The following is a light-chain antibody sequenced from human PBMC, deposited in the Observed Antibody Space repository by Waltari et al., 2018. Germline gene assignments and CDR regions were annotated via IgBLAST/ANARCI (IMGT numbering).Light chain of an antibody. V-gene: IGLV2-14*03. CDR1: SSDVGGYNY. J-gene: IGLJ3*02. CDR3: SSYTSSNTWV. Sequence: QSALTQPASVSGSPGQSITISCPGTSSDVGGYNYVSWYPQHPGKAPKLMIYDVSNPASGRSNRCSGYKAGKTASLTISGLQAEEEADYYCSSYTSSNTWVFGGGTKLTVL. CDR2: DVS.